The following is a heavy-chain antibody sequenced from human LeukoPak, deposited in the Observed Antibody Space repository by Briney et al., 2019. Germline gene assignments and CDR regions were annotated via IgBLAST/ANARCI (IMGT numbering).Heavy chain of an antibody. CDR2: INPSGGST. J-gene: IGHJ5*02. CDR3: VRAEFDP. V-gene: IGHV1-46*01. CDR1: GYTFTGYY. Sequence: ASVKVSCKASGYTFTGYYMHRVRQAPGQGLEWMGIINPSGGSTSYAQKFQGRVTMTRDTSTSTVYTELSSLRSEDTAVYYCVRAEFDPRGQGTLVTVSS.